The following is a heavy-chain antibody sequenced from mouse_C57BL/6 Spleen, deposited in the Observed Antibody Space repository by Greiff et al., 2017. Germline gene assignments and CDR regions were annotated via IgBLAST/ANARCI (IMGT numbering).Heavy chain of an antibody. Sequence: ESGPGLVKPSQSLSLTCSVTGYSITSGYYWNWIRQFPGNKLEWMGYISYDGSNNYNPSLKNRISITRDTAKNQLFLKLNSVTTEDTATYYCARDEGNYAFDCWGQGTTLTVAS. CDR3: ARDEGNYAFDC. D-gene: IGHD2-1*01. CDR2: ISYDGSN. CDR1: GYSITSGYY. J-gene: IGHJ2*01. V-gene: IGHV3-6*01.